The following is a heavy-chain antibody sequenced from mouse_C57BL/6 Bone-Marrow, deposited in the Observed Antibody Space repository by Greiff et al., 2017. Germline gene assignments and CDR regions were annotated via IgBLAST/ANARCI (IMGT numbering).Heavy chain of an antibody. CDR3: ARRVGSSPGDY. V-gene: IGHV1-64*01. Sequence: QVQLKQPGAELVKPGASVKLSCKASGYTFTSYWMHWVKQRPGQGLEWIGMIHPNSGSTNYNEKFKSKATLTVDKSSSTAYMQLSSLTSEDSAVYYCARRVGSSPGDYWGQGTTLTVSS. CDR1: GYTFTSYW. CDR2: IHPNSGST. D-gene: IGHD1-1*01. J-gene: IGHJ2*01.